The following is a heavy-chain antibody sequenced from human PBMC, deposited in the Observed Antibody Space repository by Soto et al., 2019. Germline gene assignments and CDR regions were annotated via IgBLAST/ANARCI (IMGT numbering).Heavy chain of an antibody. Sequence: EVQLVESGGGLVQPGRSLRLSCAASGFTFDDYAMHWVRQAPGKGLEWVSGISWNSGSIGYADSVKGRFTISRDNAKNSLDLQMNRLRSEDNALYYCAKEQSCRRWYSPYLDRLGKGTTVTVSS. CDR3: AKEQSCRRWYSPYLDR. CDR1: GFTFDDYA. CDR2: ISWNSGSI. J-gene: IGHJ6*03. V-gene: IGHV3-9*01. D-gene: IGHD6-13*01.